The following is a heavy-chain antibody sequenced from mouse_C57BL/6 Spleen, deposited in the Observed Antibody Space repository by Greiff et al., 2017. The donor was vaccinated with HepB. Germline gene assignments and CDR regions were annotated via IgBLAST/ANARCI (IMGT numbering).Heavy chain of an antibody. CDR2: INPNTGGT. J-gene: IGHJ3*01. Sequence: EVQLQQSGPELVKPGASVKMSCKASGYTFTDYNMHWVKQSHGKSLEWIGYINPNTGGTSYNQKFKGKATLTVNKSSSTAYMELSSLKSEDSAVYYFARGVLTGTSGVAYWGQGTLVTVSA. CDR1: GYTFTDYN. D-gene: IGHD4-1*01. V-gene: IGHV1-22*01. CDR3: ARGVLTGTSGVAY.